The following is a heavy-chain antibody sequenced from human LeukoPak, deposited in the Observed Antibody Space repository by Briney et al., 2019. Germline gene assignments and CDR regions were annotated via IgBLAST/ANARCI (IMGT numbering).Heavy chain of an antibody. D-gene: IGHD1-14*01. CDR2: ISYDGSNK. CDR3: ARDLGIPNWFDP. V-gene: IGHV3-30*05. CDR1: GFTLGSYS. Sequence: GGSLRLSCAASGFTLGSYSMNGVRQAPGKGLEGVAVISYDGSNKYYADSVKGRFTISRDNSKNTLYLQMNSLRAEDTAVYYCARDLGIPNWFDPWGQGTLVTVSS. J-gene: IGHJ5*02.